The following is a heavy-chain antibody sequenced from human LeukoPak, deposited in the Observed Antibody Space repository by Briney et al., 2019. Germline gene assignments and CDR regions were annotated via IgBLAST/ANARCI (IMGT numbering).Heavy chain of an antibody. CDR1: GGSFSGYY. CDR2: INHSGST. D-gene: IGHD6-19*01. V-gene: IGHV4-34*01. J-gene: IGHJ3*01. Sequence: SETLSLTCAVYGGSFSGYYWSWIRQPPGKGLEWIGEINHSGSTNYNPSLKSRVTISVDTSKNQFSLKLSSVTAADTAVYYCASLAPTGIAVAEPGAWGQGTMVTLSS. CDR3: ASLAPTGIAVAEPGA.